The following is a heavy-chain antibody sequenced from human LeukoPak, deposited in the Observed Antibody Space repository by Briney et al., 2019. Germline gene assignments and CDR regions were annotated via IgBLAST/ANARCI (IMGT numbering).Heavy chain of an antibody. Sequence: GSLRLSCAASGFIFRNYGMHWVRQAPGKGLEWVAVISYDGSNKYYADSVKGRFTISRDNSKNTLYLQMNSLRTEDTAVYYCARDRADSSGWFNYWYFALWGRGTLVTVSS. CDR2: ISYDGSNK. J-gene: IGHJ2*01. D-gene: IGHD6-19*01. V-gene: IGHV3-30*03. CDR3: ARDRADSSGWFNYWYFAL. CDR1: GFIFRNYG.